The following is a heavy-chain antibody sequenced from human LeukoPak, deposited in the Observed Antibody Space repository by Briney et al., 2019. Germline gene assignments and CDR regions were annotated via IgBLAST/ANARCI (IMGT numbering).Heavy chain of an antibody. Sequence: ASVKVSCKASGYTFTSYGISWVRQAPGQGPEWMGRIIPILGIANYAQKFQGRVTITADKSTSTAYMELSSLRSEDTAVYYCARDAYYYDSSGYPHGMDVWGQGTTVTVSS. V-gene: IGHV1-69*04. CDR2: IIPILGIA. CDR1: GYTFTSYG. D-gene: IGHD3-22*01. CDR3: ARDAYYYDSSGYPHGMDV. J-gene: IGHJ6*02.